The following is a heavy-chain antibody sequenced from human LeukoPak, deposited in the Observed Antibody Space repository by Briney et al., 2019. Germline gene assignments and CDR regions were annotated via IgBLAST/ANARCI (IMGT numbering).Heavy chain of an antibody. V-gene: IGHV3-15*04. Sequence: GGSLRLSCAASGFTFNNYAMSWVRQIPGKGLEWVGRIESKTDGGTTDYAAPVKGRFTISRDDSTNTLYLQMNSLKSEDTAVYYCTTYGSGRKFDYWGQGILVTVSS. CDR1: GFTFNNYA. CDR2: IESKTDGGTT. J-gene: IGHJ4*02. CDR3: TTYGSGRKFDY. D-gene: IGHD3-10*01.